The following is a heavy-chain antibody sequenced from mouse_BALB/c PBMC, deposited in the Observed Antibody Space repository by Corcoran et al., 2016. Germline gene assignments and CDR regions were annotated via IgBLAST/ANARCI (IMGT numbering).Heavy chain of an antibody. Sequence: QVTLKESGPGILQPSQTLSLTCSFSGFSMNTSGMVVSWIRQPSGKGLEWLANIYWDDDKRDTPSLKSRLTISKDTSRNQVFLKITSVDTADTATYYRARSELGRERFAYWGQGTLFTVSA. CDR1: GFSMNTSGMV. CDR2: IYWDDDK. V-gene: IGHV8-12*01. J-gene: IGHJ3*01. CDR3: ARSELGRERFAY. D-gene: IGHD4-1*01.